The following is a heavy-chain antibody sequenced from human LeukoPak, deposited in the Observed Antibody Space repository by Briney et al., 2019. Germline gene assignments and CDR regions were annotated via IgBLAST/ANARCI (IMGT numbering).Heavy chain of an antibody. D-gene: IGHD1-26*01. V-gene: IGHV3-21*01. J-gene: IGHJ4*02. Sequence: SGGSLRLSCAASGFTLSSYSMNWVRQAPGKGLEWVSSISTSSSYIYYADSVRGRFTISRDNAKNSLYLQMNNLRAEATAVYYCARAHEVGDYWGQGTLVTVSS. CDR3: ARAHEVGDY. CDR1: GFTLSSYS. CDR2: ISTSSSYI.